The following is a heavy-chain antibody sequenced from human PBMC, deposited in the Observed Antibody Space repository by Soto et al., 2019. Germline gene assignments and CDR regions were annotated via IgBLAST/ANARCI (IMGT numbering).Heavy chain of an antibody. CDR1: GGIFSSNT. V-gene: IGHV1-69*06. CDR3: ASKADCGGACYAFDS. J-gene: IGHJ4*02. CDR2: IIPLFGTA. D-gene: IGHD2-21*02. Sequence: QVYLVQSGAEVKKPGSSVKISCKASGGIFSSNTINWVRQAAGQGLEWMGGIIPLFGTANYAEKFQGRVTITADKSTKTEYMELTSLRSEDTAVYYCASKADCGGACYAFDSWGQGNRVTVSS.